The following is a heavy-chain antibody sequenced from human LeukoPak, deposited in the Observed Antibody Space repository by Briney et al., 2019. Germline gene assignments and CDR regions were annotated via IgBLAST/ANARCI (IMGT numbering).Heavy chain of an antibody. CDR1: GFTFSSYG. V-gene: IGHV3-30*02. Sequence: GGSLRLSCAASGFTFSSYGMHWVRQAPGKGLEWVAFIRYDGSNKYYADSVKGRFTISRDNSKNTLYLQMNSLRAEDTAVYYCARAKYYDFWSAYYPDYWGQGTLVTVSS. J-gene: IGHJ4*02. CDR3: ARAKYYDFWSAYYPDY. D-gene: IGHD3-3*01. CDR2: IRYDGSNK.